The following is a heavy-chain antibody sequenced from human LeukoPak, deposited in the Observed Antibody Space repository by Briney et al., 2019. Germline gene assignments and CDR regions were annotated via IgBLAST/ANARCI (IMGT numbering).Heavy chain of an antibody. V-gene: IGHV1-18*01. CDR2: ISAYNGNT. J-gene: IGHJ5*02. CDR3: ARDPGGVSNYYDSSGYWFDP. CDR1: GYTFTSYG. D-gene: IGHD3-22*01. Sequence: GASVKVSCKASGYTFTSYGISWVRQAPGQGLEWMGWISAYNGNTNYAQKLQGRVTMTTDTSTSTAYMELRSLRSDDTAVYYCARDPGGVSNYYDSSGYWFDPWGQGTLVTVSS.